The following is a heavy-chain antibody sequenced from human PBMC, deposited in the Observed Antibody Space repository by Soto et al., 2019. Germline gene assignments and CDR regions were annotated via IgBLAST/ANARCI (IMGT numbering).Heavy chain of an antibody. CDR2: IKQDGSEK. CDR3: ARDCTLRTYYDFWSGYPESFQH. CDR1: GFTFSSYW. D-gene: IGHD3-3*01. J-gene: IGHJ1*01. Sequence: GGSLRLSCAASGFTFSSYWMSWVRQATGKGLEWVANIKQDGSEKYYLDSLKGRFTISRANAKILLYLQMNSLRAEETAVYYCARDCTLRTYYDFWSGYPESFQHCGHVTLVTVSS. V-gene: IGHV3-7*03.